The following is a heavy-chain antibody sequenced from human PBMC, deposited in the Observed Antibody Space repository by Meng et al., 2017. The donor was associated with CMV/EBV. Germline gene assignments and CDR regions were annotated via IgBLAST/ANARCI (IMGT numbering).Heavy chain of an antibody. CDR1: GYTFSAYA. CDR3: ARDAAIFGVVKSTPDY. CDR2: INSDGSST. V-gene: IGHV3-74*01. D-gene: IGHD3-3*01. J-gene: IGHJ4*02. Sequence: GESLKISCAASGYTFSAYALSWVRQAPGKGLVWVSRINSDGSSTSYADSVKGRFTISRDNAKNTLYLQMNSLRAEDTAVYYCARDAAIFGVVKSTPDYWGQGTLVTVSS.